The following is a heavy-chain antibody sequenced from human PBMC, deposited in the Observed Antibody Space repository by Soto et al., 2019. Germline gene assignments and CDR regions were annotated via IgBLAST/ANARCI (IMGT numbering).Heavy chain of an antibody. CDR2: IDPSDSYT. V-gene: IGHV5-10-1*01. CDR1: GYSFTSYW. CDR3: ARLSRYSNSWEGYFDY. J-gene: IGHJ4*02. Sequence: PGESLKISCKGSGYSFTSYWISWVRQMPVKGLEWMGRIDPSDSYTNYSPSFQGHVTISADKSISTAYLQWSSLKASDTAMYYCARLSRYSNSWEGYFDYWGQGILVTVSS. D-gene: IGHD6-13*01.